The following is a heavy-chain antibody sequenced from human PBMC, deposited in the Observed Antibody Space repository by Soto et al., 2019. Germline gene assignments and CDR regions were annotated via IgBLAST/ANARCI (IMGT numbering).Heavy chain of an antibody. D-gene: IGHD3-16*01. CDR3: ATTRYVETNNWFDP. CDR2: FDPEDGET. J-gene: IGHJ5*02. CDR1: GYTLTELS. V-gene: IGHV1-24*01. Sequence: ASVKVSCKVSGYTLTELSMHWVRQAPGKGLEWMGGFDPEDGETIYAQKFQGRVTMTEDTSTDTAYMELGSLRSEDTAVYYCATTRYVETNNWFDPWGQGTLVTVSS.